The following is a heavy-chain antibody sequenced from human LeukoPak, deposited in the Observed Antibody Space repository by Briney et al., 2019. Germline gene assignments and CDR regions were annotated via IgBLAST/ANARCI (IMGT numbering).Heavy chain of an antibody. CDR3: AKSESITMIGVIITPFGY. Sequence: GGSLRLSCAASGFTFSSYAMSWVRQPPGKGLEWVSAISGSGGNTYYADSVKGRFTISRDNSKNTLDLQMNSLRADDTAVYYCAKSESITMIGVIITPFGYWGQGTLVTVSS. CDR1: GFTFSSYA. J-gene: IGHJ4*02. D-gene: IGHD3-22*01. V-gene: IGHV3-23*01. CDR2: ISGSGGNT.